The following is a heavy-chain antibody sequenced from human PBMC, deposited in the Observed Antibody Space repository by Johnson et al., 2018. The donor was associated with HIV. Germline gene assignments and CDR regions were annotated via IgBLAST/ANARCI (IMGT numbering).Heavy chain of an antibody. J-gene: IGHJ3*02. CDR1: GFTFDDYA. CDR2: ISWNSGSI. V-gene: IGHV3-9*01. CDR3: AKVSASGYTNGGTLDI. Sequence: VQLVESGGGVVQPGRSLRLSCAASGFTFDDYAMHWVRQAPGKGLEWVSGISWNSGSIGYADSVKGRFTISRDNSKNSLYLQMNSLRPEDTGLYYCAKVSASGYTNGGTLDIWGQGTMVTVSS. D-gene: IGHD6-19*01.